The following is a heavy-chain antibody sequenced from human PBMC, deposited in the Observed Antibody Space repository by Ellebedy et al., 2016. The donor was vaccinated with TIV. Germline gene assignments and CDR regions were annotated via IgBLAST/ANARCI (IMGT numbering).Heavy chain of an antibody. CDR1: GFTFSSYS. V-gene: IGHV3-21*01. Sequence: GESLKISCAASGFTFSSYSMNWVRQAPGKGLEWVSSISSSSSYIYYADSVKGRFTISRDNAKNSLYLQMNSLRAEETAVYYCARQSQKMATIPGDLGYWGQGPLVTVSS. CDR2: ISSSSSYI. D-gene: IGHD5-24*01. J-gene: IGHJ4*02. CDR3: ARQSQKMATIPGDLGY.